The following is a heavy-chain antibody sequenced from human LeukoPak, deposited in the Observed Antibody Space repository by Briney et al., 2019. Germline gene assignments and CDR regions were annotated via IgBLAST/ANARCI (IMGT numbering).Heavy chain of an antibody. CDR2: INHSGST. CDR1: GGSFSGYY. V-gene: IGHV4-34*01. D-gene: IGHD3-3*01. J-gene: IGHJ5*02. Sequence: PSETLSLTCAVYGGSFSGYYWSWIRQPPGKGLEWIGEINHSGSTNYNPSLKSRVTISVDTSKNQFSLKLSSVTAGDTAVYYCARGHYDFWSGYYGSGGRWFDPWGQGTLVTVSS. CDR3: ARGHYDFWSGYYGSGGRWFDP.